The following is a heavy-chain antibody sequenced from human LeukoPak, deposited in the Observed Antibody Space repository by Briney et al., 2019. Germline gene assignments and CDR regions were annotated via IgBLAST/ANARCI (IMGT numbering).Heavy chain of an antibody. D-gene: IGHD2-21*02. CDR3: CDRMDV. CDR2: INGTGSTT. CDR1: GFIFRNYY. Sequence: PGGSLRLSCEGSGFIFRNYYMSWVRQAPGKGLEWVAAINGTGSTTYYADAVKGRFTISRDNSKNMLYLQMNSLRAEDTATYYCCDRMDVWGQGTTVAVSS. J-gene: IGHJ6*02. V-gene: IGHV3-23*01.